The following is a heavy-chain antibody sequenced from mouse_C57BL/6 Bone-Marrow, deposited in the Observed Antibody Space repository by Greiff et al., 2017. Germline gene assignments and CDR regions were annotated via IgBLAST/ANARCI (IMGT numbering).Heavy chain of an antibody. Sequence: VQLQQSGPGMVKPSQSLSLTCTVTGYSITSGYDWHWIRHFPGNKLEWMGYISYSGSTNYNPSLKSRISITHDTSKNQFFLKLNSVTTEDTATYYCARERLGVRRGAWFAYWGQGTLVTVSA. CDR1: GYSITSGYD. D-gene: IGHD2-14*01. CDR2: ISYSGST. V-gene: IGHV3-1*01. J-gene: IGHJ3*01. CDR3: ARERLGVRRGAWFAY.